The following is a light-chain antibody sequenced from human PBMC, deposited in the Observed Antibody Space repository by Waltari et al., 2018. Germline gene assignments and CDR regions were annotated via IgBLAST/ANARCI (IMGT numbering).Light chain of an antibody. CDR2: GAS. CDR3: QQYNNWPPMYT. V-gene: IGKV3-15*01. CDR1: QSVSSN. J-gene: IGKJ2*01. Sequence: IVMTQSPVTLSVSPGERATLSCRASQSVSSNLAWYQQKPGQAPRLLIYGASTRATGIPARFSGSGSGTEFTLSISSLQSEDFALYYCQQYNNWPPMYTFGQGTKLEIK.